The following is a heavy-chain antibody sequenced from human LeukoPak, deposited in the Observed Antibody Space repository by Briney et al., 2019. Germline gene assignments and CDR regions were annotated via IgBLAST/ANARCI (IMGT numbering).Heavy chain of an antibody. D-gene: IGHD1-26*01. CDR2: IYYSGST. J-gene: IGHJ4*02. Sequence: KPSETLSLTCTVSGGSISSSSYYWGWIRQPPGKGLEWIGSIYYSGSTYYNPSLKSRVTISVDTSKNQFSLKLSSVTAADTAVYYCARHEILMGEAFIGWGQGTLVTVSS. CDR1: GGSISSSSYY. V-gene: IGHV4-39*01. CDR3: ARHEILMGEAFIG.